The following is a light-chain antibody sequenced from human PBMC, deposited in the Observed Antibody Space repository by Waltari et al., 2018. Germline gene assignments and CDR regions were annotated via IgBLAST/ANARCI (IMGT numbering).Light chain of an antibody. J-gene: IGLJ1*01. CDR2: EVN. Sequence: QSALTQPPSASGSPGQSVTFSCPRTSIDFGDYKFVPWYQQHPGKAPKLMIYEVNKRPSGVPDRFSGSKSGNTASLTVSGLQAEDEADYYCSSYSDSNRIYVFGTGTKVTVL. V-gene: IGLV2-8*01. CDR1: SIDFGDYKF. CDR3: SSYSDSNRIYV.